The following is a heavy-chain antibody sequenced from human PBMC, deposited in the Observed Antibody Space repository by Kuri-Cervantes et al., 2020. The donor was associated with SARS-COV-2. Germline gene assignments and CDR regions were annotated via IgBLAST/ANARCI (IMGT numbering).Heavy chain of an antibody. J-gene: IGHJ5*02. CDR3: ASTMGVTGYNWFDP. D-gene: IGHD3-10*01. Sequence: GGSLRLSCAASGFTFSSYGMHWVRQAPGKGLEWVAVIWYDGSNKYYADSVKGRFTISRDNSKNTLYLQMNSLRAEDTAVYYCASTMGVTGYNWFDPWGQGTLVTVSS. CDR1: GFTFSSYG. V-gene: IGHV3-33*08. CDR2: IWYDGSNK.